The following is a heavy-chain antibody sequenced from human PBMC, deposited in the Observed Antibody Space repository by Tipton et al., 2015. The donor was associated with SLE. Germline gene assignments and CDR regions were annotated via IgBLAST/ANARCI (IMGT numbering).Heavy chain of an antibody. CDR1: GFAFSSYA. V-gene: IGHV3-30-3*01. D-gene: IGHD5-18*01. Sequence: SLRLSCAASGFAFSSYAMHWVRQAPGKGLEWVAVISYDGSNKYHADSVKGRFTISRDNSKNTLYLQVNSLRAEDTAVYYCARVRSGYSYGHDYWGQGTLVTVSS. CDR2: ISYDGSNK. CDR3: ARVRSGYSYGHDY. J-gene: IGHJ4*02.